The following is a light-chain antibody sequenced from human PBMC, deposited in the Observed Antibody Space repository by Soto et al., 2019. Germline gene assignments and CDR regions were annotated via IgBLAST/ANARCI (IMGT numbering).Light chain of an antibody. V-gene: IGKV3-20*01. Sequence: EIVLTQSPGTLSLSPGERATLSCRASQTVSSVYLAWYPQKPGQPPRLLIFGTSSRATGIPDRFSGSGSGTDCNLTTSRLEPEDFAVYYCQQFGLSQWPFGHGTKVE. J-gene: IGKJ1*01. CDR3: QQFGLSQWP. CDR1: QTVSSVY. CDR2: GTS.